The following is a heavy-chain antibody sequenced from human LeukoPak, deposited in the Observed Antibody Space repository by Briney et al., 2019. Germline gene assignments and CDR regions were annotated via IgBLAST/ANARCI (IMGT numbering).Heavy chain of an antibody. CDR3: ARAAKVGYRSGGSCYTYYYYYMDV. Sequence: PGGSLRLSCAASGFTFSSYSMNWVRQAPGKGLEWVSSISSSSSYIYYADSVKGRFTISRDNAKNSLYLQMNSLRAEDTAVYYCARAAKVGYRSGGSCYTYYYYYMDVWGKGTTVTVSS. J-gene: IGHJ6*03. CDR1: GFTFSSYS. V-gene: IGHV3-21*01. D-gene: IGHD2-15*01. CDR2: ISSSSSYI.